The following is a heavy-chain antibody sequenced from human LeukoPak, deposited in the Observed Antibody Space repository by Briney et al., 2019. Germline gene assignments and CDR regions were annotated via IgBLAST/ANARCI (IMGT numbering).Heavy chain of an antibody. CDR2: IIPIFGTA. D-gene: IGHD4-11*01. CDR3: ARGRRMTTVTDPLPY. CDR1: GGTFSSYA. J-gene: IGHJ4*02. V-gene: IGHV1-69*13. Sequence: GASVKVSCKASGGTFSSYAISWVRQAPGQGLEWMGGIIPIFGTANYAQKFQGRVTITADESTSTAYVELSSLRSEDTAVYYCARGRRMTTVTDPLPYWGQGTLVTVSS.